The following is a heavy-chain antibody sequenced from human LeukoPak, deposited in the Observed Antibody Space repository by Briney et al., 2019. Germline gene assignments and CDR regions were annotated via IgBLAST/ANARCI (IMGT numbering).Heavy chain of an antibody. V-gene: IGHV4-34*01. J-gene: IGHJ6*02. CDR3: ARGRGTIFGVVEQPRDYYYGMDV. Sequence: SETLSLTCTVSGGSFSSYYWSWIRQPPGKGLEWIGEINHSGSTNYNPSLKSRVTISVDTSKNQFSLKLSSVTAADTAVYYCARGRGTIFGVVEQPRDYYYGMDVWGQGTTVTVSS. CDR2: INHSGST. CDR1: GGSFSSYY. D-gene: IGHD3-3*01.